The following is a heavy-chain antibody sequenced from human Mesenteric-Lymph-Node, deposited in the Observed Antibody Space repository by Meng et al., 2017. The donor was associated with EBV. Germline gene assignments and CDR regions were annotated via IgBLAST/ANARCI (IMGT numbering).Heavy chain of an antibody. CDR3: ARVRSSGSGLIRNYFDY. Sequence: QVHLQQWGAGLLKPAEILSLSCAVYGGSFNDYYWIWLRQAPGKGLEWIGEINHIRSVYYNPSLKSRVTISVDTSNNQISLRLTSVTAADTAIYYCARVRSSGSGLIRNYFDYWGQGTLVTVSS. J-gene: IGHJ4*02. V-gene: IGHV4-34*02. CDR1: GGSFNDYY. CDR2: INHIRSV. D-gene: IGHD6-19*01.